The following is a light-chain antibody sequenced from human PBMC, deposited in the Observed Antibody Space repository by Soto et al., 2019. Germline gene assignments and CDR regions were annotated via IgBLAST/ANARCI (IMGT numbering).Light chain of an antibody. CDR2: DAY. CDR3: QQRHMWPIT. CDR1: QSFRGL. Sequence: EVVLTPSPVTLSLSPGERATLSCRASQSFRGLLAWYQQKPGQAPRLLIYDAYNRATGIQPRFSGSGSGTDFTLTISSLEPEDSAVYYCQQRHMWPITFGQGTRLEIK. J-gene: IGKJ5*01. V-gene: IGKV3-11*01.